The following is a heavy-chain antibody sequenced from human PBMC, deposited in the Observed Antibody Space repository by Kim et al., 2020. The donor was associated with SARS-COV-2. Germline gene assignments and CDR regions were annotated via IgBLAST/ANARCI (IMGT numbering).Heavy chain of an antibody. CDR1: GFTVSADH. Sequence: GGSLRLSCAASGFTVSADHMSWVRQAPGKGLDWVSLLFSDSRTFYADSVKGRFTISRDDSRNSVYLEMNSLRPEDTAAYYCARHDWFDPWGHGTQVTVSS. V-gene: IGHV3-53*01. J-gene: IGHJ5*02. CDR3: ARHDWFDP. CDR2: LFSDSRT.